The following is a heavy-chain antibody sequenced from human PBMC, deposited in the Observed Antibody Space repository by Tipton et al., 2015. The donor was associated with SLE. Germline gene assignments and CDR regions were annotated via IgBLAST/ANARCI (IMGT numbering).Heavy chain of an antibody. D-gene: IGHD3-22*01. CDR3: ARDPDSMIVVVRDAFDI. CDR2: ISGANGYT. Sequence: QVQLVQSGAEVKKPGASVKVSCKASGYTFSNYGISWVRQVPGQGLEWMGWISGANGYTNFAQRFQGRVTMTTDTSTSTAYMELTSLRSDDTAVYYCARDPDSMIVVVRDAFDIWGQGTMVTVSS. CDR1: GYTFSNYG. V-gene: IGHV1-18*04. J-gene: IGHJ3*02.